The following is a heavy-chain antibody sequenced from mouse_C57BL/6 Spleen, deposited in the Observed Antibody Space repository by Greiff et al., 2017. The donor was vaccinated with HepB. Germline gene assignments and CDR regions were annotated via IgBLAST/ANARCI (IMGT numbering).Heavy chain of an antibody. D-gene: IGHD1-1*01. Sequence: VKLVESGPGLVAPSQSLSITCTVSGFSFTSYAISWVRQPPGKGLEWLGVIWTGGGTNYNSALKSRLSISKDNSKSQVFLKMNSLQTDDTARYYCARTPSYYGSSHWYFDVWGTGTTVTVSS. CDR1: GFSFTSYA. CDR3: ARTPSYYGSSHWYFDV. J-gene: IGHJ1*03. V-gene: IGHV2-9-1*01. CDR2: IWTGGGT.